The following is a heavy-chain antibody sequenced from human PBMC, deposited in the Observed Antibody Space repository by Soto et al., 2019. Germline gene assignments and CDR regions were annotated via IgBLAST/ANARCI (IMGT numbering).Heavy chain of an antibody. J-gene: IGHJ6*02. CDR2: VDPEDGET. Sequence: EVQLVQSGAEVKKPGATVKISCKVSGYTFTDYYMHWVQQAPGKGLEWMGLVDPEDGETIYAEKSQGRVTITADTSTDTADMELSSLRSEDTAVYYCAPTPRGHRHCSSTSCYGMDVWGQGTTVTVSS. V-gene: IGHV1-69-2*01. CDR3: APTPRGHRHCSSTSCYGMDV. D-gene: IGHD2-2*01. CDR1: GYTFTDYY.